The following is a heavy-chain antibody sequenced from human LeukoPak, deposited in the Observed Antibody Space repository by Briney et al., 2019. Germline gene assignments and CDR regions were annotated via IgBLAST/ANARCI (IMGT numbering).Heavy chain of an antibody. CDR1: GGPISSYY. D-gene: IGHD3-10*01. J-gene: IGHJ4*02. Sequence: PSETLSLTCTVSGGPISSYYWSWIRQPPGKGLEWIGYIYYSGSTNYNPSLKSRVTISVDTSKNQFSLKLSSVTAADTAVYYCARIYYGSGSYYFDYWGQGTLVTVSS. CDR3: ARIYYGSGSYYFDY. V-gene: IGHV4-59*01. CDR2: IYYSGST.